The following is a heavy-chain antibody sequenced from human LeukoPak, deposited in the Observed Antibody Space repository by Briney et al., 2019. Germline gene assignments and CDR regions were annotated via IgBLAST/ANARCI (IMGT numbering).Heavy chain of an antibody. CDR2: ISAYNGNT. D-gene: IGHD2-2*02. J-gene: IGHJ5*02. CDR3: ARDHADYCSSTSCYKDNWFDP. Sequence: VASVKVSCKASGHTFTSYGISWVRQAPGQGLEWMGWISAYNGNTNYAQKLQGRVTMTTDTSTSTAYMELRSLRSDDTAVYYCARDHADYCSSTSCYKDNWFDPWGQGTLVTVSS. CDR1: GHTFTSYG. V-gene: IGHV1-18*01.